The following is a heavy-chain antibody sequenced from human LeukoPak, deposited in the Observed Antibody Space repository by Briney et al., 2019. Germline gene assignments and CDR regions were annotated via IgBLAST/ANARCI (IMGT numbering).Heavy chain of an antibody. CDR1: GFTFSTYW. V-gene: IGHV3-7*03. Sequence: SGGSLRLSCAASGFTFSTYWMSWVRQAPGKGLEWVANIKQDGSEKYCVDSVKGRFTISRDDARNSVYLQMNNLRAEDTAVYYCAKTRGSGPFDYWGQGTLVTVSS. CDR2: IKQDGSEK. J-gene: IGHJ4*02. D-gene: IGHD3-10*01. CDR3: AKTRGSGPFDY.